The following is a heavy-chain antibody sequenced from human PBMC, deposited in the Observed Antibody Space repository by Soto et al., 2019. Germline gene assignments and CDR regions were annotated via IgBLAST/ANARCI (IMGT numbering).Heavy chain of an antibody. Sequence: SETLSLTCTVSGGSISSYYWSWIRQPPGKGLEWIGYIYYSGSTNYNPSLKSRVTISVDTSKNQFSLKLSSVTAADTAVYYCAREPANWNDGYFDYWGQGTLVTVSS. CDR2: IYYSGST. CDR1: GGSISSYY. D-gene: IGHD1-1*01. J-gene: IGHJ4*02. CDR3: AREPANWNDGYFDY. V-gene: IGHV4-59*01.